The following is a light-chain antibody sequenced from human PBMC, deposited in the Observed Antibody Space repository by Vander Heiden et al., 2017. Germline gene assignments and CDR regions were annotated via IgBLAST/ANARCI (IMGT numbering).Light chain of an antibody. CDR3: QQSYSTPYT. Sequence: DIQITQSPSSLSASVGDRVTITCRASQSISSYLNWYQQKPGKAPKLLIYAASSLQGGVPSRFSGSGSGTDFTLTISSLQPEDFATYYCQQSYSTPYTFGQGTKLEIK. J-gene: IGKJ2*01. V-gene: IGKV1-39*01. CDR1: QSISSY. CDR2: AAS.